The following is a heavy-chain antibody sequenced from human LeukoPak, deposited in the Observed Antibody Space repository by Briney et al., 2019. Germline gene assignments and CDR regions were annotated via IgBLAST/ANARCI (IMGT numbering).Heavy chain of an antibody. J-gene: IGHJ4*02. D-gene: IGHD3-22*01. CDR1: GFTFSSNY. CDR2: ISGSGGST. CDR3: ARRDYYYCFDY. Sequence: PGGSLRLSCAASGFTFSSNYMSWVRQAPGKGLEWVSVISGSGGSTYYADSVKGRFTISRDNSKDTLYLQMNSLRAEDTAVYYCARRDYYYCFDYWGQGTLVTVSS. V-gene: IGHV3-23*01.